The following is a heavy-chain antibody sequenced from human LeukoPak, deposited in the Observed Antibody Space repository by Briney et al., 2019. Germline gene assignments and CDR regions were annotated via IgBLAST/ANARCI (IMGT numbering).Heavy chain of an antibody. CDR2: IIPIFGTA. CDR1: GYTFTSYA. V-gene: IGHV1-69*13. CDR3: ARVSPYYYDSSGYFD. D-gene: IGHD3-22*01. Sequence: SVKVSCKASGYTFTSYAISWVRQAPGQGLEWMGGIIPIFGTANYAQKFQGRVTITADESTSTAYMELSSLRSEDTAVYYCARVSPYYYDSSGYFDWGQGTLVTVSS. J-gene: IGHJ4*02.